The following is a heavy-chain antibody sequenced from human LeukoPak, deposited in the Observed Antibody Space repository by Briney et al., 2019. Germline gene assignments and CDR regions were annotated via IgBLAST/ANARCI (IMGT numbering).Heavy chain of an antibody. CDR2: INPNSGET. Sequence: ASVKVSCKTSGYTFSDYYIHWVPQAPGQGLEWMGWINPNSGETKSAQKFQGRVTMTGDTSISTAYMELRRVTSDDTAVYYCARDRDYSNTERGFDYWGQGTLVTVSS. CDR1: GYTFSDYY. D-gene: IGHD4-11*01. V-gene: IGHV1-2*02. J-gene: IGHJ4*02. CDR3: ARDRDYSNTERGFDY.